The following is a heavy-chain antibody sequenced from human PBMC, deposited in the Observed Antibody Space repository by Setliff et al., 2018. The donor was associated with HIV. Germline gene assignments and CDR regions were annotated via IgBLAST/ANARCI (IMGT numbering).Heavy chain of an antibody. Sequence: GSLRLSCAASGFTFSSYSMNWVRQAPGKGLEWVSSISSSSSYIYYADSVKGRFTISRDNSKNTVYLQMNSLRAEDTAEYYCAKGPGKGSFMDHWGQGTLVTVSS. CDR3: AKGPGKGSFMDH. D-gene: IGHD6-13*01. CDR1: GFTFSSYS. CDR2: ISSSSSYI. J-gene: IGHJ4*02. V-gene: IGHV3-21*04.